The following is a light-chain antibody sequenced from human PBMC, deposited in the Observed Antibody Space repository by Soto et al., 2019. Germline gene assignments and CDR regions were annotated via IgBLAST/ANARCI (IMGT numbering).Light chain of an antibody. CDR2: KAS. V-gene: IGKV1-5*03. CDR3: QHYNSYSEA. CDR1: QTISSW. Sequence: RMTLSPATLSGTVGDRVTITCRASQTISSWLAWYQQKPGKAPKLLIYKASTLKSGVPSRFSGSGSGTEFTLTISSLQPDDFATYYCQHYNSYSEAFGQGTKVDIK. J-gene: IGKJ1*01.